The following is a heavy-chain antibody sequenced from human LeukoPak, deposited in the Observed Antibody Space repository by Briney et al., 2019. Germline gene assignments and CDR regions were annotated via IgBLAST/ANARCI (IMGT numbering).Heavy chain of an antibody. D-gene: IGHD4-17*01. V-gene: IGHV3-23*01. CDR3: ARDYADYVGYFFFDY. CDR2: ISGGGETT. Sequence: GGFLRLSCAASGFTFNNYAMNWVRQAPGKGLEWVSSISGGGETTYYADSAKGRFTISRDNSQHTLYLQMNSLRAEDTAVYYCARDYADYVGYFFFDYWGQGTLVTVSS. J-gene: IGHJ4*02. CDR1: GFTFNNYA.